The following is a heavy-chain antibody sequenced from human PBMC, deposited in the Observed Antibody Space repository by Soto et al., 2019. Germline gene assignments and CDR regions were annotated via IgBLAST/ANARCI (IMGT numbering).Heavy chain of an antibody. CDR1: GHSLSSGGYY. Sequence: KTSETLSLTCTVSGHSLSSGGYYWSWIRQHPGKGLEWIAYIHYSGSTYYNPSLKSRVTISVDTSKNQFSLKLSSVTAADTAVYYCARSRYSGSYFFDYWGQGILVTVSS. D-gene: IGHD1-26*01. CDR2: IHYSGST. J-gene: IGHJ4*02. CDR3: ARSRYSGSYFFDY. V-gene: IGHV4-30-4*01.